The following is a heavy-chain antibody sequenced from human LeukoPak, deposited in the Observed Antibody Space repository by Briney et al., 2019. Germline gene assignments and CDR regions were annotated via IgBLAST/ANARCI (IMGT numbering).Heavy chain of an antibody. D-gene: IGHD3-10*01. J-gene: IGHJ4*02. CDR2: IYYSGST. Sequence: SETLSLTCTVYGRSISSYYWRWIRQPPGKGLEWIGYIYYSGSTNYNPSLKSRVTISVDTSKNQFSLKLSSVTAEDTAVYYCARGGQLPFDYWGQGTLVTVSS. CDR1: GRSISSYY. CDR3: ARGGQLPFDY. V-gene: IGHV4-59*01.